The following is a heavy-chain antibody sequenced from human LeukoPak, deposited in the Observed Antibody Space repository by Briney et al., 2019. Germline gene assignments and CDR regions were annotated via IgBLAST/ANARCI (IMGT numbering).Heavy chain of an antibody. J-gene: IGHJ6*02. D-gene: IGHD4-17*01. Sequence: PGGSLRLSCAASGFTFTSYAMSWVRQAPGKGLEWVSAISGSGGGTYYADSVKGRFTISRDNSKNTLYLQMNSLRAEDTAVYYCAKGDFYGGYPYGMDVWGQGTTVTVSS. CDR3: AKGDFYGGYPYGMDV. V-gene: IGHV3-23*01. CDR1: GFTFTSYA. CDR2: ISGSGGGT.